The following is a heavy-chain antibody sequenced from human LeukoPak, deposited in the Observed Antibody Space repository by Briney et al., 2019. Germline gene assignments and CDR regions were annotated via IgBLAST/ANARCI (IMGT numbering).Heavy chain of an antibody. Sequence: SGGSLTLSCAASGFTFSSHWMRWLRQAPGKGREWVANIKQDGSEKYYVDSVKGRFTISRDNAKNTMYLQMNMQRAEDKAVSYCARELNSGSYPFDYGGQGTLITASS. CDR3: ARELNSGSYPFDY. D-gene: IGHD1-26*01. V-gene: IGHV3-7*01. J-gene: IGHJ4*02. CDR1: GFTFSSHW. CDR2: IKQDGSEK.